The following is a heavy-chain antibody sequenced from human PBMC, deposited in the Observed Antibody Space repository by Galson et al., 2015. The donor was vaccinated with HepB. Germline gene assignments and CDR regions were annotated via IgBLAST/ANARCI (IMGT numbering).Heavy chain of an antibody. CDR3: ARDPLYYDFWSGYRLDAFDI. Sequence: SLRLSCAASGFTFSSYGMHWVRQAPGKGLEWVAVIWYDGSNKYYADSVKGRFTISRDNSKNTLYLQMNSLRAEDTAVYYCARDPLYYDFWSGYRLDAFDIWGQGTTVTVSS. V-gene: IGHV3-33*01. D-gene: IGHD3-3*01. CDR2: IWYDGSNK. CDR1: GFTFSSYG. J-gene: IGHJ3*02.